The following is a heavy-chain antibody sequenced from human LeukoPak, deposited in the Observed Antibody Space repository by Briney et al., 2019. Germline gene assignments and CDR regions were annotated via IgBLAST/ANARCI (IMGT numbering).Heavy chain of an antibody. Sequence: GGSLRLSCAASGFTFSSYAMSWVRQAPGKGLEWVSAISGSGGSTYYADSVKGRFTIPRDNSKNTLYLQMNSLRAEDTAVYYCAKSITMIVVVFDYWGQGTLVTVSS. J-gene: IGHJ4*02. CDR2: ISGSGGST. D-gene: IGHD3-22*01. V-gene: IGHV3-23*01. CDR3: AKSITMIVVVFDY. CDR1: GFTFSSYA.